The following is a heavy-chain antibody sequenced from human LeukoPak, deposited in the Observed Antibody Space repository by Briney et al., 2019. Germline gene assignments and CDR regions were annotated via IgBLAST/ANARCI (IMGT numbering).Heavy chain of an antibody. CDR1: GFTFSSYG. D-gene: IGHD6-6*01. Sequence: GGSLRLSCAASGFTFSSYGMHWVRQAPGKGLEWVAFIRYDGSNKYYADSVKGRFTISRDNSKNTLYLQMNSLRAEDTAVYYCAKDPGVEAIVPDAFDIWGQGTMVTVSS. V-gene: IGHV3-30*02. CDR3: AKDPGVEAIVPDAFDI. CDR2: IRYDGSNK. J-gene: IGHJ3*02.